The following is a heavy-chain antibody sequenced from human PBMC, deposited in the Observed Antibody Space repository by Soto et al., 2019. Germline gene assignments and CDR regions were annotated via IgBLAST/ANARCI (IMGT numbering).Heavy chain of an antibody. V-gene: IGHV4-59*07. D-gene: IGHD3-22*01. CDR1: GASIRSSY. CDR2: IYHSGSA. CDR3: ARGYYDSGGSSNTFDI. Sequence: SDSLSIASTGSGASIRSSYWSWIRKPPGKGLEWIGYIYHSGSANYNPSLTSRVTISVDTSKNQFSLKLSSVTAADTAVYYCARGYYDSGGSSNTFDIWG. J-gene: IGHJ3*02.